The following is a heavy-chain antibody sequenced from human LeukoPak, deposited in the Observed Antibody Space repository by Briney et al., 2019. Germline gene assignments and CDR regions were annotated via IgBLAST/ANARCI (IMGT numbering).Heavy chain of an antibody. Sequence: SETLSLTCTVSGGSISSYYWSWIRQPPGKGLEWIGYIYTSGSTNYNPSLKSRVTISVGTSKNQFSLKLSSVTAADTAVYYCARAAGGNFDYWGQGTLVTVSS. CDR3: ARAAGGNFDY. CDR1: GGSISSYY. J-gene: IGHJ4*02. D-gene: IGHD3-16*01. CDR2: IYTSGST. V-gene: IGHV4-4*09.